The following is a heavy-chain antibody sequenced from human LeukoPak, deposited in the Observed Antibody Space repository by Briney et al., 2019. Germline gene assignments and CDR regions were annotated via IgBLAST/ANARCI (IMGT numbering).Heavy chain of an antibody. CDR2: ISTDGSST. CDR3: ARGFSQEGSSLYFDY. D-gene: IGHD6-6*01. Sequence: GGSLRLSCAASGFTFSSYAMSWVRQAPGKGLVWVSRISTDGSSTSYADSVKGRFTISRDNAKNTLYLQMNSLRAEDTAMYYCARGFSQEGSSLYFDYWGQGTLVTVSS. CDR1: GFTFSSYA. V-gene: IGHV3-74*01. J-gene: IGHJ4*02.